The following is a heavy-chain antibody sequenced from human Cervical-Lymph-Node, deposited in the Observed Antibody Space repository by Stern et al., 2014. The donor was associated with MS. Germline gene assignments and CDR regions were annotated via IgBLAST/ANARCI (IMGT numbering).Heavy chain of an antibody. J-gene: IGHJ6*02. CDR3: ARHQTDYKGRDYYYYGMDV. CDR2: IYPGDSDT. CDR1: GYSFTSHW. D-gene: IGHD4-11*01. V-gene: IGHV5-51*01. Sequence: EVQLVQSGAEVKKPGESLKISCKGSGYSFTSHWIGWVRQMPGKGLEWMGMIYPGDSDTRYSPCFQGQVTLSADKSISTAYLQWSSLKASDTAIYYCARHQTDYKGRDYYYYGMDVWGQGTTVTVSS.